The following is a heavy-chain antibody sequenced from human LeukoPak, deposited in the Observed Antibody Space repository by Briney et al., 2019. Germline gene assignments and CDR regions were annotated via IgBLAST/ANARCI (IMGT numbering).Heavy chain of an antibody. D-gene: IGHD3-22*01. CDR3: ARDWGYCDSSGYILFDY. Sequence: SVKVSCKASGGTFSSYAISWVRQAPGQGLEWMGRIIPIFGTANYAQKFQGRVTITTDESTSTAYMELSSLRSEDTAVYYCARDWGYCDSSGYILFDYWGQGTLVTVSS. CDR1: GGTFSSYA. V-gene: IGHV1-69*05. J-gene: IGHJ4*02. CDR2: IIPIFGTA.